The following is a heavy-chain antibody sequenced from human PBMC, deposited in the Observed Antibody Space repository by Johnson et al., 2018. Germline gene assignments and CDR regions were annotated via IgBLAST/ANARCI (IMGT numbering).Heavy chain of an antibody. CDR1: GFTFSDYY. Sequence: QVQLQESGGGLVKPGGSLRLSCAASGFTFSDYYMSWIRQAPGKGLEGVSYISSSANTIYYADSVKGRFTLSRDNAKNSLSLQMNTLGAEDTAVYYCARVSDRDGYNLWLDIVDIWGQGTMVTVSS. CDR2: ISSSANTI. V-gene: IGHV3-11*04. J-gene: IGHJ3*02. D-gene: IGHD5-24*01. CDR3: ARVSDRDGYNLWLDIVDI.